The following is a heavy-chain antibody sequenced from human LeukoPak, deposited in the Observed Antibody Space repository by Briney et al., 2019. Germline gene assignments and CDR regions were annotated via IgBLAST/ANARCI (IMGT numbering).Heavy chain of an antibody. J-gene: IGHJ4*02. V-gene: IGHV1-69*05. CDR1: GGTFSSYA. CDR3: ALGPEAAAGMGKVVDY. Sequence: ASVKVSCKASGGTFSSYAISWVRQAPGQGLEWMGGIIPIFGTANYAQKFQGGVTITTDESTSTAYMELSSLRSEDTAVYYCALGPEAAAGMGKVVDYWGRGTLVTVSS. D-gene: IGHD6-13*01. CDR2: IIPIFGTA.